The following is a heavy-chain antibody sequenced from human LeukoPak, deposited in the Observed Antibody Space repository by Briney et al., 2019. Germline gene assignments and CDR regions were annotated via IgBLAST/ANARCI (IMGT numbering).Heavy chain of an antibody. J-gene: IGHJ4*02. D-gene: IGHD5-18*01. V-gene: IGHV3-74*01. CDR3: ARPRGYSYASRYYFDY. Sequence: PGGSLRLSCAASGFTFSSYWMHWVRQAPGKGLVWVSRINTDGSSTSYADSVKGRFTISRDNAKNTLYLQMNSLRAEDTAVYYCARPRGYSYASRYYFDYWGQGTLVTVSS. CDR2: INTDGSST. CDR1: GFTFSSYW.